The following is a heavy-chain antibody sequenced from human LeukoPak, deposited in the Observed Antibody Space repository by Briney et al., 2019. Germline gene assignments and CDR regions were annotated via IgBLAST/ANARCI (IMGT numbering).Heavy chain of an antibody. CDR1: GFTLSSYA. D-gene: IGHD3-3*01. CDR3: ARDGITIFGVVILPNWFDP. Sequence: GGALRLSCAASGFTLSSYAMHWVREAPGKGVEWVAVISYDGSNKYYADSVKGRFTISRDNSKNTLYLQMNSLRAEDTAVYHCARDGITIFGVVILPNWFDPWGQGTLVTVSS. CDR2: ISYDGSNK. V-gene: IGHV3-30*04. J-gene: IGHJ5*02.